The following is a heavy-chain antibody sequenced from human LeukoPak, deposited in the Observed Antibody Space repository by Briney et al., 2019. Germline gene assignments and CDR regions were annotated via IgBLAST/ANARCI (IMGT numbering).Heavy chain of an antibody. CDR2: IKPDGSEG. V-gene: IGHV3-7*03. J-gene: IGHJ3*02. D-gene: IGHD3/OR15-3a*01. CDR1: GFSFSNSW. CDR3: ARGFGDFWTGYHDAFDI. Sequence: PGGSLRLSCAASGFSFSNSWMTWVRQAPGSGLEWVASIKPDGSEGYYVDSVKGRFTISRDNAKNSLYLQMNSLRAEDTALYYCARGFGDFWTGYHDAFDIWGQGTMVIVSS.